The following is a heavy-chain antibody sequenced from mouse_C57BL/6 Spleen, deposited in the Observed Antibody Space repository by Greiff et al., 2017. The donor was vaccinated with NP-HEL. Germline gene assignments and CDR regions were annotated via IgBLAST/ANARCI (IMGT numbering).Heavy chain of an antibody. Sequence: QVQLKQPGAELVKPGASVKLSCKASGYTFTSYWMHWVKQRPGRGLEWIGRIDPNSGGTKYNEKFKSKATLTVDKPSSTAYMQLSSLTSEDSAVYYCARSYYGSSYANYYAMDYWGQGTSVTVSS. CDR1: GYTFTSYW. J-gene: IGHJ4*01. CDR2: IDPNSGGT. CDR3: ARSYYGSSYANYYAMDY. D-gene: IGHD1-1*01. V-gene: IGHV1-72*01.